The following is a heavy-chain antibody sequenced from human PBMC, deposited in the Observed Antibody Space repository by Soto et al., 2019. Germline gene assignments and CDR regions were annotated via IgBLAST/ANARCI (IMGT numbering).Heavy chain of an antibody. CDR1: GGSFSGYY. D-gene: IGHD5-18*01. J-gene: IGHJ4*02. Sequence: PSETLSLTCAVYGGSFSGYYWSWIRQPPGKGLEWIGEINHSGSTNYNSSLKSRVTISVDTSKNRFSLKLSSVTAADTAVYYCARGEVDTAMVGFDYWGQGTLVTVSS. CDR3: ARGEVDTAMVGFDY. CDR2: INHSGST. V-gene: IGHV4-34*01.